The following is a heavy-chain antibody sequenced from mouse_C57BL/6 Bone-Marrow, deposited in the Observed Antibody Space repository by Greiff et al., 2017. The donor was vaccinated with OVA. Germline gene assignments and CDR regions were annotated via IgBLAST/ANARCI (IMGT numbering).Heavy chain of an antibody. J-gene: IGHJ1*03. V-gene: IGHV10-3*01. D-gene: IGHD1-1*01. Sequence: EVQRVESGGGLVQPKGSLKLSCAASGFTFNTYAMHWVRQAPGKGLEWVARIRSKSSNYATYYADSVKDRFTISRDDSQSMLYLQMNNLKTEDTAMYYCVRDNYGSRGGYFDVWGTGTTVTVSS. CDR2: IRSKSSNYAT. CDR3: VRDNYGSRGGYFDV. CDR1: GFTFNTYA.